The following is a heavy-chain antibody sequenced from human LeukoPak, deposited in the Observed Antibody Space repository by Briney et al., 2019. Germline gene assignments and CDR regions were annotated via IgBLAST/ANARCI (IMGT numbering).Heavy chain of an antibody. CDR3: ARGEYYYDGGY. J-gene: IGHJ4*02. CDR1: GFTSSSYW. Sequence: QPGGSLRLSCAAYGFTSSSYWMSWVRQAPGKGLEWVANIKQDGSEKNYVDSVKGRFTISRDNAKNSLYLQMNSLRAEDTAVYYCARGEYYYDGGYWGQGTLVTVSS. V-gene: IGHV3-7*05. D-gene: IGHD3-22*01. CDR2: IKQDGSEK.